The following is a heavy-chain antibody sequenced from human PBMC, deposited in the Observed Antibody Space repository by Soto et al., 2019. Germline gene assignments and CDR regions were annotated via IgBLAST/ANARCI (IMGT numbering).Heavy chain of an antibody. CDR1: GYTFTSYY. D-gene: IGHD5-18*01. CDR2: INPSGGST. Sequence: ASVKVSCKASGYTFTSYYMHWVRQAPGQGLEWMGIINPSGGSTSYAQKFQGRVTITRDTSASTAYMELSSLRSEDTAVYYCAREGRGYSYGNYYYYGMDVWGQGTTVTVSS. V-gene: IGHV1-46*01. J-gene: IGHJ6*02. CDR3: AREGRGYSYGNYYYYGMDV.